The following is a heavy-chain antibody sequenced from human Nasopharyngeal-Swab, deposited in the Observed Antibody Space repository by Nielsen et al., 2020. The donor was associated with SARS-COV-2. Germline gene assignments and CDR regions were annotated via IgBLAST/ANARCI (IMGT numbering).Heavy chain of an antibody. V-gene: IGHV1-69*04. D-gene: IGHD1-20*01. CDR1: GGTFSSYA. J-gene: IGHJ6*02. CDR3: ARERYNWNDGMTGYYYYGMDV. Sequence: SVKVSCKASGGTFSSYAISWVRQAPGQGLEWMGRIIPILGIANYAQKFQGRVTITADKSTSTAYMELSSLRSGDTAVYYCARERYNWNDGMTGYYYYGMDVWGQGTTVTVSS. CDR2: IIPILGIA.